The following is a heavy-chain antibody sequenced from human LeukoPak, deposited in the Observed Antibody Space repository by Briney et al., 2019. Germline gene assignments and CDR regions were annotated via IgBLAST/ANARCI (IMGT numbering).Heavy chain of an antibody. Sequence: GGSLRLSCAASGFTFSNAWMSWVRQAPGKGLEWVGRIKSKTDGGTTDYAAPVKGRFTISRDDSKDTLYLQMNSLKTEDTAVYYCTREYTWYWFDPWGQGALVTVSS. CDR2: IKSKTDGGTT. J-gene: IGHJ5*02. V-gene: IGHV3-15*01. CDR3: TREYTWYWFDP. D-gene: IGHD1-1*01. CDR1: GFTFSNAW.